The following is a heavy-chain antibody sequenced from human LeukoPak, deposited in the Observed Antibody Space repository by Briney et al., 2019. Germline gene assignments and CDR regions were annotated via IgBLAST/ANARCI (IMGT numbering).Heavy chain of an antibody. CDR1: GVSISTSEW. D-gene: IGHD3-9*01. CDR2: IHRDGRT. V-gene: IGHV4-4*02. J-gene: IGHJ4*02. CDR3: GKTDIYFNPIDY. Sequence: PSRTLSLTCAVSGVSISTSEWWIWVRQPPGQGLEWIGEIHRDGRTRYNPSLTSRVTMSMDYSKNQFSLNVRFVTAADTAIYYCGKTDIYFNPIDYWGPGSLVTVSS.